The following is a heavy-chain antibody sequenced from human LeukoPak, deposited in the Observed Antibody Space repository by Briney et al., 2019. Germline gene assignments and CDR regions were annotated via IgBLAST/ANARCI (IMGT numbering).Heavy chain of an antibody. V-gene: IGHV3-30*02. D-gene: IGHD3-22*01. CDR1: GFTFSSYG. Sequence: AGGSVRLSCAASGFTFSSYGMHWVRQAPGKGLEWVAFIRYDGSNKYYADSVKGRFTISRDNSKNTLYLQMNSLRTEDTAVYYCAKTMSPYYYDSSGFWGQGTLVTVSS. CDR2: IRYDGSNK. J-gene: IGHJ4*02. CDR3: AKTMSPYYYDSSGF.